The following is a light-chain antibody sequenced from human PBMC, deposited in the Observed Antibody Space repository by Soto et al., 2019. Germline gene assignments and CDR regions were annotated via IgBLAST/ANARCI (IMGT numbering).Light chain of an antibody. CDR2: DVT. CDR3: NSYTSSSTYVL. CDR1: SSDIGGYNY. Sequence: QSALTQPASVSGSPGQSITISCIGTSSDIGGYNYVSWYQQHPGKAPKLMIYDVTNRPSGVSNRFSGSKSGNTASLTISGLQAEDEADYYCNSYTSSSTYVLFGGGTKLTVL. V-gene: IGLV2-14*03. J-gene: IGLJ2*01.